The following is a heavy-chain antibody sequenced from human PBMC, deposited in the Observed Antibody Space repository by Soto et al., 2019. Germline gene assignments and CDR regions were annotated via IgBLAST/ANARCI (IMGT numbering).Heavy chain of an antibody. D-gene: IGHD3-10*01. CDR1: GFTFRDYY. CDR3: AREAGFGELTHFGY. J-gene: IGHJ4*02. V-gene: IGHV3-11*05. CDR2: ISRSSSNT. Sequence: QVQLVESGGGLVKPGGSLRLSCAASGFTFRDYYMSWIRQAPGKGLEWVSYISRSSSNTNYADSVKGRFTISRDNAKNTLFLQMHSLRAEDTAVYYCAREAGFGELTHFGYWGQGTLVTVSS.